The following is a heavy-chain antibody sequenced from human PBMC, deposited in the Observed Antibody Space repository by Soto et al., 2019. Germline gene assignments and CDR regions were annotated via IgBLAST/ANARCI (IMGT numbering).Heavy chain of an antibody. CDR2: INPNGGSK. CDR3: ASGLASGDY. J-gene: IGHJ4*02. V-gene: IGHV1-46*03. D-gene: IGHD6-6*01. CDR1: GYTLTSFY. Sequence: QVQLVQPGAEVKKPGASVKLSCKASGYTLTSFYIHWVRQAPGQGLEWMGIINPNGGSKNYAHNFQGRVTMTGDTSTSTVYMDLSSLRSEDTAVYYCASGLASGDYWGQGTLVTVSS.